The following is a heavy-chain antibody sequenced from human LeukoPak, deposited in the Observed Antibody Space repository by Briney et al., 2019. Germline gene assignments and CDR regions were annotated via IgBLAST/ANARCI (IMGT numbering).Heavy chain of an antibody. CDR3: ARASIGGGLDY. J-gene: IGHJ4*02. Sequence: SETLSLTCTVSGGSISSYYWSWIRQPPGKGLEWIGYIYYSGSTNYNPSLKSRVTISVDTSKNQFSLKLSSVTAADTAVYYCARASIGGGLDYWGQGTLVTVSS. D-gene: IGHD2-15*01. CDR1: GGSISSYY. CDR2: IYYSGST. V-gene: IGHV4-59*01.